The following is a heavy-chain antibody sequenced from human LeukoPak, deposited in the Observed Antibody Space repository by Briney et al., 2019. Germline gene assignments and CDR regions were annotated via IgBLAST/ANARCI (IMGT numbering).Heavy chain of an antibody. CDR1: GFTFSTSW. CDR3: ARDAGWGYYDL. CDR2: IDKHGSGK. D-gene: IGHD1-26*01. V-gene: IGHV3-7*01. J-gene: IGHJ4*02. Sequence: GGSLRLSCVASGFTFSTSWVTWVRQAPGKGLEWVANIDKHGSGKYYVDSVKGRFAISRDYASNSVFLQMDSLRAEDTSVYYCARDAGWGYYDLWGQGTPVAVSS.